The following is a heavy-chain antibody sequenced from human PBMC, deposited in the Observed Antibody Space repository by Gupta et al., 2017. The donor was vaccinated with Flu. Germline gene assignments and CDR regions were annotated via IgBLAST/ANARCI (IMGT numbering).Heavy chain of an antibody. D-gene: IGHD4-11*01. Sequence: QVPLQESGPGLVKPSETLSLTCTVSGGSINSYYWSWIRQSPGKGLEWIGYVSYSGSPTSNPSLKSRVAISVDTSKSQYSLKLSSVTAADTAVYYCARGPYTSRSTLYFFDYWGQGTLVTVSS. J-gene: IGHJ4*02. CDR2: VSYSGSP. CDR3: ARGPYTSRSTLYFFDY. V-gene: IGHV4-59*01. CDR1: GGSINSYY.